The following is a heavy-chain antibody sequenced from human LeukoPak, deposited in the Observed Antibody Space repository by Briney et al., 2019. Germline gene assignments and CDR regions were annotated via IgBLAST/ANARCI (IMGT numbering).Heavy chain of an antibody. D-gene: IGHD6-19*01. V-gene: IGHV3-21*01. CDR2: ISSSSSYI. Sequence: GGSLRLSCAASGFTFSSYSMNWVRQAPGKGLELVSSISSSSSYIYYADSVKGRFTISRDNAKNSLYLQMNSLRAEDTAVYYCARSGIAVAGHDYWGQGTLVTVSS. CDR1: GFTFSSYS. CDR3: ARSGIAVAGHDY. J-gene: IGHJ4*02.